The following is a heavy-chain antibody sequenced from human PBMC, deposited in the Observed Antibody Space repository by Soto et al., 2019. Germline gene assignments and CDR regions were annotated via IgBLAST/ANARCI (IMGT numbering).Heavy chain of an antibody. D-gene: IGHD1-26*01. CDR1: GYTFTGYY. V-gene: IGHV1-2*02. CDR2: INPNSGGT. Sequence: ASLKVSCKASGYTFTGYYMHWVRQAPGQGLEWMGWINPNSGGTNYAQKFQGRVTMTRDTSISTAYMELSRLRSDDTAVYYCARGRPRQVGMHLEYWGQGTLVTFSS. CDR3: ARGRPRQVGMHLEY. J-gene: IGHJ4*02.